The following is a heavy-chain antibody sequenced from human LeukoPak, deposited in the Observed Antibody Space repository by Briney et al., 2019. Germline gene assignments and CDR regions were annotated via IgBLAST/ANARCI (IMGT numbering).Heavy chain of an antibody. CDR3: ARQYGRWPSLWGAFDI. CDR2: IYPGDSDA. D-gene: IGHD1-26*01. Sequence: GESLKISCKGSGYSFTSHWIGWVRQKPGKGLEWMGIIYPGDSDARYSPSFQGQVTISVDKSISTAYLQWSSLKASDTAMYYCARQYGRWPSLWGAFDIWGQGTRVTVSS. CDR1: GYSFTSHW. J-gene: IGHJ3*02. V-gene: IGHV5-51*01.